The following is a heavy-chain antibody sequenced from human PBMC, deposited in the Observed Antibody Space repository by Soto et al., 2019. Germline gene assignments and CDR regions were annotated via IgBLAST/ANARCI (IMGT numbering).Heavy chain of an antibody. J-gene: IGHJ6*02. CDR3: TTDTYDSSGYYNHYYYGMDV. Sequence: GGSLRLSCAAYAFTFSNAWMSWVRQAPGKGLEWVGRIKSKTDGGTTDYAAPVKGRFTISRDDSKNTLYLQMNSLKTEDTAVYYCTTDTYDSSGYYNHYYYGMDVWGQGTTVTVSS. D-gene: IGHD3-22*01. CDR1: AFTFSNAW. CDR2: IKSKTDGGTT. V-gene: IGHV3-15*01.